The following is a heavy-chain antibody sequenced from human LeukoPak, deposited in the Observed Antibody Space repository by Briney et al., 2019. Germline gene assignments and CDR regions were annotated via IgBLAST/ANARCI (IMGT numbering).Heavy chain of an antibody. V-gene: IGHV1-2*02. D-gene: IGHD3-3*01. CDR1: GYTFTSYG. CDR3: ARSETGPYNSAGVPFDY. Sequence: GASVKVSCKASGYTFTSYGISWVRQAPGQGLEWMGWINPNNGATGYAQKFQGRVTMTRDTPITTAYMEVTSLTSGDTAMYYCARSETGPYNSAGVPFDYWGQGTLVTVSS. CDR2: INPNNGAT. J-gene: IGHJ4*02.